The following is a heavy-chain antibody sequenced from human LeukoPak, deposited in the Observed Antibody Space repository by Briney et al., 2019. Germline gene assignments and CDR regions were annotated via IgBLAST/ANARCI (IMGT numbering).Heavy chain of an antibody. J-gene: IGHJ3*02. CDR2: IYSSGST. D-gene: IGHD2/OR15-2a*01. Sequence: PSETLSLTCTVSGGSISSHSWNWIRLPAGKGLEWIGRIYSSGSTNSNPSLKSRVIMSVDTSKNQFSLMLSSVTAADTAVYYCVRGLYDSTTYRAFHIWGQGTMVTVSS. V-gene: IGHV4-4*07. CDR1: GGSISSHS. CDR3: VRGLYDSTTYRAFHI.